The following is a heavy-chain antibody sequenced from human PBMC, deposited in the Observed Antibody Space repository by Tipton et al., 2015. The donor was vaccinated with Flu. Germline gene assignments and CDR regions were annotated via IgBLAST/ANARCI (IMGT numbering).Heavy chain of an antibody. V-gene: IGHV4-34*01. Sequence: TLSLTCAVYGGSFSGYYWSWIRQPPGKGLEWIGEVNHSGSPNYNPSLKSRVTISVDTSKNQFSLKLSSVTAADTAVYYCARFGRYYDSSGYPDYWGQGTLVTVSS. J-gene: IGHJ4*02. D-gene: IGHD3-22*01. CDR2: VNHSGSP. CDR1: GGSFSGYY. CDR3: ARFGRYYDSSGYPDY.